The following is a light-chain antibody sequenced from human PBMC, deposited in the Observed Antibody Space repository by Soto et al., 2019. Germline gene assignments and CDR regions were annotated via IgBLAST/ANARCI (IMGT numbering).Light chain of an antibody. J-gene: IGKJ5*01. CDR1: QGIDTY. Sequence: DIQMTQSPSSLSASVGDRVTITCRASQGIDTYLAWFQQKPGKAPKTLIYAASSLHSGVPSRFSGSGFGTDFTLTISSLQPEDFATYYCQHYNGYPQTFGQGTRLE. V-gene: IGKV1-16*01. CDR3: QHYNGYPQT. CDR2: AAS.